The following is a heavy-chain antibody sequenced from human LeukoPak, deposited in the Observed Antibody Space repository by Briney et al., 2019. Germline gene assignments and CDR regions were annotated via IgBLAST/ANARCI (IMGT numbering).Heavy chain of an antibody. V-gene: IGHV1-18*01. Sequence: ASVKVSCKASGYTFTSYGIRWVRQAPGQGLEWMGWISAYNGNTNYAQKLQGRVTMTTDTSTSTAYMELRSLRSDDTAVYYCARGRYYYGSGSYYLFDYWGQGTLVTVSS. J-gene: IGHJ4*02. CDR1: GYTFTSYG. CDR2: ISAYNGNT. CDR3: ARGRYYYGSGSYYLFDY. D-gene: IGHD3-10*01.